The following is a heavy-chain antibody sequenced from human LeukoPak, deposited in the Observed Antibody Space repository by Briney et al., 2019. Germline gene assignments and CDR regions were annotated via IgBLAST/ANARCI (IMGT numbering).Heavy chain of an antibody. CDR2: IYYTGST. Sequence: SETLSLTCTVSGGSVSSGDYYWTWIRQPPGKGLEWIAYIYYTGSTYYNPSLKSRVTISVDTSKNQFSLKMTSLTAADTAVYYCARDNYDSSGHYEHALDLWGQGTMVTVSS. D-gene: IGHD3-22*01. V-gene: IGHV4-30-4*01. CDR1: GGSVSSGDYY. J-gene: IGHJ3*01. CDR3: ARDNYDSSGHYEHALDL.